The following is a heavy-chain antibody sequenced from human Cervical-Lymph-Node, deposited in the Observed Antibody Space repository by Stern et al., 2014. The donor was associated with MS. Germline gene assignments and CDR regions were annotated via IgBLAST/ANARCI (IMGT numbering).Heavy chain of an antibody. CDR2: IHYSGTT. CDR3: SRDADAYSLVFGY. V-gene: IGHV4-30-4*01. J-gene: IGHJ4*02. CDR1: GGSISSGEYY. D-gene: IGHD5-24*01. Sequence: VQLEESGPGLVKPSQTLSLTCAVSGGSISSGEYYWSWIRQSPGKGLEWIGYIHYSGTTYYNPSLKSRVTISVDTSKNQFSLKLRSVTAADTAVYYCSRDADAYSLVFGYWGRGTLVTVSS.